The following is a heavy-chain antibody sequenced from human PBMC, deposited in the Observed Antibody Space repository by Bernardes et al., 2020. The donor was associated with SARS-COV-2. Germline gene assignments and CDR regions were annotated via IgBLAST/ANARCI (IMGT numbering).Heavy chain of an antibody. CDR1: GYSFTSHW. D-gene: IGHD6-6*01. CDR3: ATHSDSSERGAFDL. Sequence: GESLTLSCHDSGYSFTSHWIAWVRQMPGTGLEWMGMIYPDDSETRFSPSFQGRVTISADKSINTAYLQWTSLKASDTAMYYCATHSDSSERGAFDLWGQGTLVTVSS. J-gene: IGHJ3*01. V-gene: IGHV5-51*01. CDR2: IYPDDSET.